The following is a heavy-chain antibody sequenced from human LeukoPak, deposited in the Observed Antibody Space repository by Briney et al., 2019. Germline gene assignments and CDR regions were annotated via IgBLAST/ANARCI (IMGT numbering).Heavy chain of an antibody. CDR1: GFTFSSYA. CDR2: LSYHGSNK. D-gene: IGHD3-22*01. V-gene: IGHV3-30*04. Sequence: GRSLRLSCAASGFTFSSYAMHWVRQAPGKGLEWVAVLSYHGSNKHYADSVKGRFIISRDNSKSTLYLQMNSLRAEDTAVYYCAKPSLYYYDTSGYYRYWYFDLWGRGTLVTVSS. J-gene: IGHJ2*01. CDR3: AKPSLYYYDTSGYYRYWYFDL.